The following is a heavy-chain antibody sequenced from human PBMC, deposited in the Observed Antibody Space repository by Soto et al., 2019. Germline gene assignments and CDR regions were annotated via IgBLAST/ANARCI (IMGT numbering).Heavy chain of an antibody. D-gene: IGHD3-22*01. J-gene: IGHJ4*02. CDR1: GFTFSSYS. CDR2: ISSSSSHI. CDR3: ARDWGGSGYPVDY. Sequence: EVQLVESGGGLVQPGGSLRLSCAASGFTFSSYSMNWVRQAPGKGLEWVSYISSSSSHIYYADSVKGRFTISRDNAKDSLYLQMNSLRDEETAVYYCARDWGGSGYPVDYWGQGTLVTVSS. V-gene: IGHV3-48*02.